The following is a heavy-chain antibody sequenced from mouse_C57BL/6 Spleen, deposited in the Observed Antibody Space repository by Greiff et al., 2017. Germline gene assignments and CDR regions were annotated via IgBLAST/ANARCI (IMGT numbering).Heavy chain of an antibody. D-gene: IGHD1-1*01. CDR1: GYAFSSYW. CDR2: IYPGDGDT. V-gene: IGHV1-80*01. J-gene: IGHJ4*01. Sequence: QVQLKESGAELVKPGASVKISCKASGYAFSSYWMNWVKQRPGKGLEWIGQIYPGDGDTNYNGKFKGKATLTADKSSSTAYMQLSSLTSEDSAVYFCARGLWDYGSSYDAMDYWGQGTSVTVSS. CDR3: ARGLWDYGSSYDAMDY.